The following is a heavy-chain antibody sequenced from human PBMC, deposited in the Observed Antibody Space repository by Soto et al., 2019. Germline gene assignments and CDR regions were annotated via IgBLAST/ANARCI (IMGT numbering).Heavy chain of an antibody. Sequence: GGALRLSSAASRAPIGSYTVNWVRQTRAQGLDWDSGISGSGTITHYADSVKGRFTISRDNSRNTLHLQMLSLRAEDTGVYYSAKDLGYGSSWRYALDMWRKG. V-gene: IGHV3-23*01. CDR2: ISGSGTIT. CDR3: AKDLGYGSSWRYALDM. J-gene: IGHJ3*02. D-gene: IGHD6-13*01. CDR1: RAPIGSYT.